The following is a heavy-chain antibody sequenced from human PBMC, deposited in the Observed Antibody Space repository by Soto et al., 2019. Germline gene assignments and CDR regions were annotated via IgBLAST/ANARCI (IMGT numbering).Heavy chain of an antibody. V-gene: IGHV3-33*01. CDR3: ARAYYDFWSGYLSGPNGDAFDI. D-gene: IGHD3-3*01. CDR2: IWYDGSNK. J-gene: IGHJ3*02. Sequence: PGGSLRLSCAASGFTFSSYGMHWVRQAPGKGLEWVAVIWYDGSNKYYADSVKGRFTISRDNSKNTLYLQMNSLRAEDTAVYYCARAYYDFWSGYLSGPNGDAFDIWGQGTMVTVSS. CDR1: GFTFSSYG.